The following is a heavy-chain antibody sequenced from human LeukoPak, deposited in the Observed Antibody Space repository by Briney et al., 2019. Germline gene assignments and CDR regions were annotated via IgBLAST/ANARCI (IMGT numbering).Heavy chain of an antibody. CDR2: IWYEGSNN. Sequence: GRSLRLSCAASGFTFSIYGTHWVRQAPAEGVEGVADIWYEGSNNYFADSVKGRFTISRDNSKNTLYLEMNSLRAEDTAVYYCAMKQWPIDYWGQGTLVTVST. J-gene: IGHJ4*02. V-gene: IGHV3-30*19. D-gene: IGHD6-19*01. CDR1: GFTFSIYG. CDR3: AMKQWPIDY.